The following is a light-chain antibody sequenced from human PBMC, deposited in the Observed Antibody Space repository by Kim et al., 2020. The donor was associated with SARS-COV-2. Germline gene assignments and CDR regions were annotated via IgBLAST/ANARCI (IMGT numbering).Light chain of an antibody. V-gene: IGKV1-27*01. CDR3: QRYDGAPRT. Sequence: ASVGDRVTITCRASQGISNYLAWYQLKPGKVPKLLIYAASTLQSGAPSRFSGSGSGTDFTLTISSLQPEDVATYYCQRYDGAPRTFGQGTKVDIK. CDR1: QGISNY. CDR2: AAS. J-gene: IGKJ1*01.